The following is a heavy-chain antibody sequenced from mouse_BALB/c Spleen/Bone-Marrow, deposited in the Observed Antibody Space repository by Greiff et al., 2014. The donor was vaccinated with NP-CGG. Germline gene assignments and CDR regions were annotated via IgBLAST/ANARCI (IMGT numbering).Heavy chain of an antibody. CDR2: IDPANGNT. CDR1: GFNIKDTY. CDR3: ARWEYYAMDY. Sequence: EVQLQQSGAELVKPGASVKLSCTASGFNIKDTYMHWVKQRPEQGLEWIGRIDPANGNTKYDPKFQGKATITADTSSNTAYLQLSSLSSEDSAVYYCARWEYYAMDYWGQGTSVTVSS. V-gene: IGHV14-3*02. J-gene: IGHJ4*01. D-gene: IGHD4-1*01.